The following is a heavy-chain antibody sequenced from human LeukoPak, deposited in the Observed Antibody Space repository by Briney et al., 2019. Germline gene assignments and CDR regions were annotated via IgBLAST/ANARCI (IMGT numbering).Heavy chain of an antibody. J-gene: IGHJ4*02. CDR2: INPNSGGT. D-gene: IGHD5-12*01. Sequence: ASVKVSCKASGYTFTVYYMRWVRQAPGQGLEWMGWINPNSGGTNYAQKFQGRVTMTRDTSISTAYMELSRLRSDDTAVYYCARPVVASKSALDYWGQGTLVTVSS. CDR3: ARPVVASKSALDY. V-gene: IGHV1-2*02. CDR1: GYTFTVYY.